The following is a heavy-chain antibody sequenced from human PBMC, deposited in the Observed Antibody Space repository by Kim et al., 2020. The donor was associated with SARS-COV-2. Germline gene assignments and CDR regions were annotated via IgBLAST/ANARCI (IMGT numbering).Heavy chain of an antibody. CDR1: GGTFSSYA. Sequence: SVKVSCKASGGTFSSYAISWVRQAPGQGLEWMGGIIPIFGTANYAQKFQGRVTITADESTSTAYMELSSLRSEDTAVYYCASESIVVRGVIDPGRGSLDPWGQGTLVTVSS. J-gene: IGHJ5*02. V-gene: IGHV1-69*13. CDR3: ASESIVVRGVIDPGRGSLDP. CDR2: IIPIFGTA. D-gene: IGHD3-10*01.